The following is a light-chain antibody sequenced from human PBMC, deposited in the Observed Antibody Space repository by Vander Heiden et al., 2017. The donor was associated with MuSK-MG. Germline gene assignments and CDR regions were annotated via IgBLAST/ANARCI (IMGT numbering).Light chain of an antibody. J-gene: IGKJ5*01. CDR2: GAS. CDR3: QQYHTWPPIT. CDR1: QSIRSN. Sequence: EIVLMQSPATLSVSPGERATLSCRASQSIRSNLAWYQQKPGQAPRLLIFGASTRATGVPARFSGSGSGTDFTLTISSLQSEDLAVYYCQQYHTWPPITFGQGTRLDIK. V-gene: IGKV3-15*01.